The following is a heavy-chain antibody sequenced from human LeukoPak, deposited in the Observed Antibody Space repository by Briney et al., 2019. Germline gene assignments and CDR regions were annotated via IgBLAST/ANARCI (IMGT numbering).Heavy chain of an antibody. CDR1: GGSISSNF. V-gene: IGHV4-59*01. J-gene: IGHJ4*02. Sequence: SETLSLTCTVSGGSISSNFWSWIRQPPGQGLEYIGYIYNSGTTNYNPSLKSRVTISVDTSKNQLSLKLSSVTAADTAVYYCAKSFSETERATITAYWGQGTLVTVSS. D-gene: IGHD5-24*01. CDR3: AKSFSETERATITAY. CDR2: IYNSGTT.